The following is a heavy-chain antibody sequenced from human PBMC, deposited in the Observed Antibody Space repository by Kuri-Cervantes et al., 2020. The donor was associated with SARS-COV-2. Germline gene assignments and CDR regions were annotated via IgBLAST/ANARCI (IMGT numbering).Heavy chain of an antibody. V-gene: IGHV4-61*01. D-gene: IGHD3-22*01. CDR1: GGSISSSSYY. J-gene: IGHJ5*02. CDR3: ARGLYYYDSSGP. Sequence: GSLRLSCTVSGGSISSSSYYWSWIRQPPGRGLEWIGYIYYSGSTNYIPSLKSRVTISVDTSKNQFSLKLSSVTAADTAVYYCARGLYYYDSSGPWGQGTLVTVSS. CDR2: IYYSGST.